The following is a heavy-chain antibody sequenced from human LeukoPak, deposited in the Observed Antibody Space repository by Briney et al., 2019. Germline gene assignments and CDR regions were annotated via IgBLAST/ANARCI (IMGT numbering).Heavy chain of an antibody. D-gene: IGHD1-26*01. CDR3: ARAGLVGAVSLANDY. CDR1: GYTLTVYY. V-gene: IGHV1-2*02. J-gene: IGHJ4*02. CDR2: INPNSGGT. Sequence: ASVTVSCKAAGYTLTVYYLHWVRQAPGQGLERMGWINPNSGGTNYAQKFQGRVTMTRYTAISTAYMDLNSLKSDDTAVYYCARAGLVGAVSLANDYWGQGTLVTVSS.